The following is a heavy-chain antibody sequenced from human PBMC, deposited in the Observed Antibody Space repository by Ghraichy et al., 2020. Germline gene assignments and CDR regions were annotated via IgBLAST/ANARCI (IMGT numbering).Heavy chain of an antibody. CDR2: TYYRSKWYN. D-gene: IGHD2-15*01. V-gene: IGHV6-1*01. J-gene: IGHJ2*01. CDR1: GDSVSSNSAA. Sequence: SQTLSLTCAISGDSVSSNSAAWNWIRQSPSRGLEWLGRTYYRSKWYNDYAVSVKSRITINPDTSKNQFSLQLNSVTPEDTAVYYCARGPREGYCSGGSCYHYGTIIDQSWYFDLWGRGTLVTVSS. CDR3: ARGPREGYCSGGSCYHYGTIIDQSWYFDL.